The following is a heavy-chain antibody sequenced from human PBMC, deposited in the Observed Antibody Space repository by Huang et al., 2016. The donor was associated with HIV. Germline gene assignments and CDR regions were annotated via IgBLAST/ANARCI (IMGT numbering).Heavy chain of an antibody. D-gene: IGHD3-3*01. CDR1: GGTFNNA. V-gene: IGHV1-69*13. CDR3: ARGAPDLDSHLDH. J-gene: IGHJ4*02. Sequence: QVQLVQSGAEVKKPGSSVKVSCKVSGGTFNNAISWVRQAPGQGLEWMGGIITIVGTPNYARKFKGRVTITADESTSIAYMELSSLRSEDTAVYYCARGAPDLDSHLDHWGQGTLVTVSS. CDR2: IITIVGTP.